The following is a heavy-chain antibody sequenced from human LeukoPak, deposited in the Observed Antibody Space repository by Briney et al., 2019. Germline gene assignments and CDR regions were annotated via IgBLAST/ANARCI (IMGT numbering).Heavy chain of an antibody. CDR1: GYSISTGYY. CDR2: IYHSGST. Sequence: SETPSLTCTVSGYSISTGYYWGWIRQPPGKGLEWIASIYHSGSTYYNLSLKSRVTISVDTSKNQFSLRLSSVTAADTAVYYCARDGRIRFPVTNWFDPWGQGTLVTVSS. V-gene: IGHV4-38-2*02. J-gene: IGHJ5*02. CDR3: ARDGRIRFPVTNWFDP. D-gene: IGHD3-3*01.